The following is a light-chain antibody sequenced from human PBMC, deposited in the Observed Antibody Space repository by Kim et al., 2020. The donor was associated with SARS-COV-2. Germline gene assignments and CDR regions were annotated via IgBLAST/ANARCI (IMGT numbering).Light chain of an antibody. J-gene: IGLJ2*01. V-gene: IGLV3-27*01. CDR1: VLAKKY. Sequence: SPGQHARITCSGDVLAKKYARWFQQKPGQAPVLVIYKDTERPSGIPERFSGSSSGTTVTLTISGAQVGDEGDYYCYSYSAAGEPLLGGGTQLTVL. CDR3: YSYSAAGEPL. CDR2: KDT.